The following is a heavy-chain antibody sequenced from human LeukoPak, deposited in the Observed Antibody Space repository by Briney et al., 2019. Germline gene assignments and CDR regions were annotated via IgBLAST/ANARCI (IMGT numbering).Heavy chain of an antibody. J-gene: IGHJ4*02. Sequence: GGSLRLSCAASGFTLKNYCMSWVRQAPGKGLEWVANIKQDGSEKNYVDSVKGRFTISRDNPKNSLYLQVSSLRAEDTAVYYCARDTYNYDTSCYGLGYWGQGTLVTVSS. V-gene: IGHV3-7*01. CDR3: ARDTYNYDTSCYGLGY. CDR1: GFTLKNYC. CDR2: IKQDGSEK. D-gene: IGHD3-22*01.